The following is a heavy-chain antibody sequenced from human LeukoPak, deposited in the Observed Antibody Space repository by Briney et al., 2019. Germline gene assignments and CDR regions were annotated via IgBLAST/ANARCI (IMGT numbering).Heavy chain of an antibody. J-gene: IGHJ4*02. D-gene: IGHD2-15*01. CDR1: GGTFSSYS. Sequence: ASVKVSCKASGGTFSSYSISWVRQAPGQGLEWMGRINPILGITNYAQKFQGRVTITADKSTSTAYMELSSLRSEDTATYYCARVRYCSGGSCYFHDFWGQGTLVTVSS. V-gene: IGHV1-69*02. CDR3: ARVRYCSGGSCYFHDF. CDR2: INPILGIT.